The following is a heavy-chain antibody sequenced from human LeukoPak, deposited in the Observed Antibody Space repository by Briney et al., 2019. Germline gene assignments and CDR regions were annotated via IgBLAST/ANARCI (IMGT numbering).Heavy chain of an antibody. CDR2: ISGSGGST. Sequence: GGSLRLSCAASGFTFSSYAMSWVRQAPGRGLEWVSAISGSGGSTYYADSVKGRFTISRDNSKNTLYLQMNSLRAEDTAVYYCAKSKTGWTYYFDYWGQGTLVTVSS. CDR1: GFTFSSYA. J-gene: IGHJ4*02. D-gene: IGHD3-9*01. V-gene: IGHV3-23*01. CDR3: AKSKTGWTYYFDY.